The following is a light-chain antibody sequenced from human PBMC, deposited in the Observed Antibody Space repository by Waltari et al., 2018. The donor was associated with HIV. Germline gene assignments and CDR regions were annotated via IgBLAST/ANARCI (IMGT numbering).Light chain of an antibody. CDR2: EVS. Sequence: QSALTQPPSVSGSHGQSVTISCTGTSSDVGGYNRVTWYQQPPGTVPKVIIYEVSNRPSGVPDRFSGSKSGNTASLTISGLQAEDEADYYCNSFTSSTTYVFGTGTKVTVL. J-gene: IGLJ1*01. CDR3: NSFTSSTTYV. V-gene: IGLV2-18*02. CDR1: SSDVGGYNR.